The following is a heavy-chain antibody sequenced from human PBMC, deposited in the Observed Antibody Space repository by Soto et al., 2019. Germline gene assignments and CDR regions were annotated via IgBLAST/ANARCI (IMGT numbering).Heavy chain of an antibody. J-gene: IGHJ4*02. CDR1: GFTVSSNY. D-gene: IGHD3-22*01. Sequence: PGGSLRLSCAASGFTVSSNYMSWVRQAPGKGLEWVSVIYSGGSTYYADSVKGRFTISRDNSKNTLYLQMNSLRAEDTAVYYCASPGPLGDYDSSGYYYYFDYWGQGTLVTVSS. CDR2: IYSGGST. V-gene: IGHV3-66*01. CDR3: ASPGPLGDYDSSGYYYYFDY.